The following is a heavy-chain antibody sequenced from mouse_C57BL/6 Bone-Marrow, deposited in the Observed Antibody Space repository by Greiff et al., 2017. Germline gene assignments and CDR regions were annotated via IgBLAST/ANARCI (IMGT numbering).Heavy chain of an antibody. CDR1: GFTFSSYA. CDR3: ARGGGQLRPYYFDY. D-gene: IGHD3-2*02. Sequence: EVMLVESGGGLVKPGGSLKLSCAASGFTFSSYAMSWVRQTPEKRLEWVATISDGGSYTYYPDNVKGRFTISRDNAKNNLYLQMSHLKSEDTAMYYWARGGGQLRPYYFDYWGQGTTLTVSS. CDR2: ISDGGSYT. J-gene: IGHJ2*01. V-gene: IGHV5-4*03.